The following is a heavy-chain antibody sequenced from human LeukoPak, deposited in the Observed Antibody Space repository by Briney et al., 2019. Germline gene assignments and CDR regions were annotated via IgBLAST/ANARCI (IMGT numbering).Heavy chain of an antibody. CDR2: IKQDGSEK. D-gene: IGHD2-2*01. J-gene: IGHJ4*02. CDR1: GFTFSSSW. Sequence: GGSLRLSCVGSGFTFSSSWMSWVRQALGKGLEWVANIKQDGSEKYYVDSVKGRFTISRDNAKNSVYLQMNSLRAEDTAVYYCAREGYCSDTSCQTAFDYWGQGTLVTVSS. CDR3: AREGYCSDTSCQTAFDY. V-gene: IGHV3-7*01.